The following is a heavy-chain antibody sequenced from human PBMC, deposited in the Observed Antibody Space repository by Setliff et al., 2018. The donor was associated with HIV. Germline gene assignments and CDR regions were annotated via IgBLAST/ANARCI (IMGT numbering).Heavy chain of an antibody. D-gene: IGHD6-13*01. CDR2: MSPNSGNA. Sequence: ASVKVSCKASGYTFTSYDINWVRQATAQGLEWMGWMSPNSGNAGYAQKFQGRVTMTRNTSISTAYMELSSLRSEDTAVYYCARAMSSSWYIDGFDIWGQGTVVTVSS. CDR3: ARAMSSSWYIDGFDI. J-gene: IGHJ3*02. V-gene: IGHV1-8*01. CDR1: GYTFTSYD.